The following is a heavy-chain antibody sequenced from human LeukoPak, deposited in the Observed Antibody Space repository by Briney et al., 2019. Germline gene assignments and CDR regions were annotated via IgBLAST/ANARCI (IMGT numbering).Heavy chain of an antibody. CDR1: GYTFSSYA. CDR2: ISGSGGST. J-gene: IGHJ4*02. Sequence: GGSLRLSCAASGYTFSSYAMSWVRQAPGKGLEWVSAISGSGGSTYYADSVKGRFTISRDNSKNTLYLQMNSLRAEDTAVHYCAKEIADGDYGRYYFDYWGQGTLVTVSS. D-gene: IGHD4-17*01. V-gene: IGHV3-23*01. CDR3: AKEIADGDYGRYYFDY.